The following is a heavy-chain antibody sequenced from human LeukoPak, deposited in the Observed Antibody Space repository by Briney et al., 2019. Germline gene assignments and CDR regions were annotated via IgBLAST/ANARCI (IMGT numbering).Heavy chain of an antibody. J-gene: IGHJ5*02. D-gene: IGHD3-10*01. CDR2: INPDSGDT. Sequence: VSVRVSCKASGYTFTADYINWVRQAPGQGLEWMGWINPDSGDTNYAQNCRGRVTMTRDTSVSTVYMELSGLTSDDTATYYCARGPSVALVQGVMGFDPWGQGTLVTVSS. CDR1: GYTFTADY. CDR3: ARGPSVALVQGVMGFDP. V-gene: IGHV1-2*02.